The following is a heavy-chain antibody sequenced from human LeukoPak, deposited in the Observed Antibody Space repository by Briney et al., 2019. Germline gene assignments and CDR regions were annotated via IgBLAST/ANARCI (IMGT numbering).Heavy chain of an antibody. J-gene: IGHJ4*02. V-gene: IGHV3-23*01. Sequence: GSLGLSCAASGFTFSSYSMSWVRQAPGKGLEWVSAISSSGGSTDYTDSVKGRFTISRDNSKNTLYLQMNSLRAEDTAVYYCAKKMSITAASQVDYWGQGTLVTVSS. CDR1: GFTFSSYS. D-gene: IGHD1-20*01. CDR2: ISSSGGST. CDR3: AKKMSITAASQVDY.